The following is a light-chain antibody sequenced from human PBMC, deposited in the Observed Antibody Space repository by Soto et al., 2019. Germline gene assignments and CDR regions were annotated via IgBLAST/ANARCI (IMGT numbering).Light chain of an antibody. J-gene: IGKJ5*01. CDR1: QSVNSY. Sequence: EIVLTQSPATLSLSPGERATLSCRASQSVNSYLAWYQQTPGQAPRLLIYDASKRATGIPARFSGSGSGTDFTLIISSLEPEDFAVYYCQQRINWPITFGQGTRLEIK. CDR3: QQRINWPIT. V-gene: IGKV3-11*01. CDR2: DAS.